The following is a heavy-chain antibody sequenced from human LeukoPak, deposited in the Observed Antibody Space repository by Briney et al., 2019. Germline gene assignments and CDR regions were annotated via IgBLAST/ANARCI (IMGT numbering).Heavy chain of an antibody. CDR1: GFTFSSYG. V-gene: IGHV3-33*01. CDR3: ARESSGSFDCGGNPAFDY. CDR2: IWYDGSNK. D-gene: IGHD4-23*01. Sequence: GGSLRLSCAASGFTFSSYGMHWVRQAPGKGLEWVAVIWYDGSNKYYADSVKGRFTISRDNSKNTLYLQMNSLRAEDTAVYYCARESSGSFDCGGNPAFDYWGQGTLVTVSS. J-gene: IGHJ4*02.